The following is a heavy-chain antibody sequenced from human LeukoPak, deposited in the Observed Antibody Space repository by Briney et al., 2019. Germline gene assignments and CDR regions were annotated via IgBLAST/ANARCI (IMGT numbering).Heavy chain of an antibody. V-gene: IGHV4-30-4*07. CDR2: IYYSGST. CDR1: GGSISSDGYS. Sequence: SETLSLTCAVSGGSISSDGYSWSWIRQPPGKGLEWIGYIYYSGSTYYNPSLKSRVTISVDTSKNQFSLKLSSVTAADTAVYYCATIHYGMDVWGQGTTVTVSS. J-gene: IGHJ6*02. CDR3: ATIHYGMDV. D-gene: IGHD2-21*01.